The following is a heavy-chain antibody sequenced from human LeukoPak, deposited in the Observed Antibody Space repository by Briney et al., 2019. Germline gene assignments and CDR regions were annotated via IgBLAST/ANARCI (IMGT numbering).Heavy chain of an antibody. CDR3: ARELYDFWSGYGDDY. V-gene: IGHV1-8*01. CDR2: MNPNSGNT. J-gene: IGHJ4*02. D-gene: IGHD3-3*01. CDR1: GYTFTSYD. Sequence: ASVKVSCKASGYTFTSYDINWVRQATGQELEWMGWMNPNSGNTGYAQKFQGRVTITRDTSASTAYMELSRLRSDDTAVYYCARELYDFWSGYGDDYWGQGTLVTVSS.